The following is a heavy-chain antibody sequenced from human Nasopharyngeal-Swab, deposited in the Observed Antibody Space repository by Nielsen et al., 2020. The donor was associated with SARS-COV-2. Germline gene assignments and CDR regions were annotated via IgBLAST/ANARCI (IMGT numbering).Heavy chain of an antibody. V-gene: IGHV5-51*01. Sequence: GESLKISCTASGYTFSSAWIGWVRQMPGKGLEWMGIIYPGDSDTRYSPAFQGQATISADRSTTTAYLHWSSLQASDTAMYYCASRFLEWSLPWGQGTLVTVSS. D-gene: IGHD3-3*01. CDR1: GYTFSSAW. CDR2: IYPGDSDT. CDR3: ASRFLEWSLP. J-gene: IGHJ5*02.